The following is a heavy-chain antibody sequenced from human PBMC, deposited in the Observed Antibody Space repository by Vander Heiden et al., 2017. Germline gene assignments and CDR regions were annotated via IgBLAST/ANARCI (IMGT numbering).Heavy chain of an antibody. CDR3: AREPFWSGYYDAFDI. D-gene: IGHD3-3*01. V-gene: IGHV4-59*01. CDR1: GGSISSYY. CDR2: IYYSGST. J-gene: IGHJ3*02. Sequence: QVQLQESGPGLVKPSETLSLTCTVSGGSISSYYWSWLRQPPGKGLEWIGYIYYSGSTNYNPSLKSRVTISVDTSKNQFSLKLSSVTAADTAVYYCAREPFWSGYYDAFDIWGQGTMVTVSS.